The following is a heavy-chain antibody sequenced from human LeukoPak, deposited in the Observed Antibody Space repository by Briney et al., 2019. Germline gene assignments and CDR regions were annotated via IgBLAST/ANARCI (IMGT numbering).Heavy chain of an antibody. J-gene: IGHJ3*02. CDR3: ARGPQPYCSSTSCFERDDAFDI. Sequence: GGSLRLSCAASEFTFSSYSMNWVRQAPGKGLEWVSYITNSGNSKSYADSVKGRFTISRDNTKNSLYLQMNGLRAEDTAVYYCARGPQPYCSSTSCFERDDAFDIWGQGTMVTVSS. CDR1: EFTFSSYS. D-gene: IGHD2-2*01. V-gene: IGHV3-48*01. CDR2: ITNSGNSK.